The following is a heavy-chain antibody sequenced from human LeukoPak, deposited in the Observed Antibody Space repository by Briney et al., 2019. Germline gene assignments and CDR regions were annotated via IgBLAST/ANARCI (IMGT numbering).Heavy chain of an antibody. V-gene: IGHV4-39*07. CDR1: GGSISSGDYY. D-gene: IGHD3-16*02. J-gene: IGHJ4*02. Sequence: SETLSLTCTVSGGSISSGDYYWSWIRQPPGKGLEWIGEINHSGSTNYNPSLKSRVTISVDTSKNQFSLKLSSVTAADTAVYYCARRENYVWGSYRLAYYFDYWGQGTLVTVSS. CDR2: INHSGST. CDR3: ARRENYVWGSYRLAYYFDY.